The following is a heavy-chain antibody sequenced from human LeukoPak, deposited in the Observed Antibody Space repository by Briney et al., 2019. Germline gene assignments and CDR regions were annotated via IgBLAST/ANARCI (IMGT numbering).Heavy chain of an antibody. D-gene: IGHD3-10*01. CDR1: GFTFSSYA. V-gene: IGHV3-23*01. CDR2: ISGSGGST. CDR3: AKGRSYYGSGNFCDY. J-gene: IGHJ4*02. Sequence: PGGSLRLSCAASGFTFSSYAMSWFRQAPGKGLEWVSAISGSGGSTYYADFVKGRFTISRDNSKNTLNLQMNSLRAEDTAIYYCAKGRSYYGSGNFCDYWGQGTLVTVSS.